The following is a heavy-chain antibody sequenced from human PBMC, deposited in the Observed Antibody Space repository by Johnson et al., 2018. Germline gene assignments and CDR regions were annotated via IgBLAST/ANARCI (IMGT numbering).Heavy chain of an antibody. V-gene: IGHV3-30-3*01. J-gene: IGHJ6*03. Sequence: QVQLVESGGGVVQPGRSLRLSCAASGFTFSSYAMHWVRQAPGKGLEWVAVISYDGSNKYYADSVTGRFPISRDNSKNTLYLQMNSLRAEDTAVYYCARDPAGVAYYYYYYMDVWGKGTTVTVSS. CDR2: ISYDGSNK. D-gene: IGHD3-10*01. CDR3: ARDPAGVAYYYYYYMDV. CDR1: GFTFSSYA.